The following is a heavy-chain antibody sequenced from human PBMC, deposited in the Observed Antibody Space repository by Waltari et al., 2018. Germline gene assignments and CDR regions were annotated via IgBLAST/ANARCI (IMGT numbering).Heavy chain of an antibody. V-gene: IGHV3-53*02. D-gene: IGHD6-19*01. Sequence: EVQLVETGGGLIQPGGSLRLSCAASGFTVSSNYMRWVRQAPGKGLEWVSVIYSGGSTYYADSVKGRFTISRDNSKNTLYLQMNSLRAEDTAVYYGARDWIGVAGTGGWFDPWGQGTLVTVSS. CDR3: ARDWIGVAGTGGWFDP. J-gene: IGHJ5*02. CDR2: IYSGGST. CDR1: GFTVSSNY.